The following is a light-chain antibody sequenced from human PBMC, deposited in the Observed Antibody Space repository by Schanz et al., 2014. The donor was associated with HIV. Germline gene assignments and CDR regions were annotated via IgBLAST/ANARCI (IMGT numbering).Light chain of an antibody. Sequence: EIVLTQSPATLSLSPGERATLSCRASQSVSSYLAWYQQKPGQAPRLLIYGASSRASGVPERFSGSGSGTDFTLTIGRLEPEDFAVYYCQQYGNSPPTCGQGTKVEIK. V-gene: IGKV3-20*01. CDR1: QSVSSY. CDR2: GAS. CDR3: QQYGNSPPT. J-gene: IGKJ1*01.